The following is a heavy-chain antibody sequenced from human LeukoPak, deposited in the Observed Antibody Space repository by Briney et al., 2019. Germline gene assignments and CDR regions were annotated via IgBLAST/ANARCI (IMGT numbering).Heavy chain of an antibody. CDR1: GYTFTSYT. CDR2: INTGNGNT. J-gene: IGHJ5*02. V-gene: IGHV1-3*03. D-gene: IGHD3-10*01. Sequence: ASVKVSCKASGYTFTSYTMHWVRQAPGQRLEWMGWINTGNGNTKYSQEFQGRVTITWDTSASTAYMELSSLRSEDMAVYYCARGAKFRSYGSGTYYTSLPFDPWGQGTLVTVSS. CDR3: ARGAKFRSYGSGTYYTSLPFDP.